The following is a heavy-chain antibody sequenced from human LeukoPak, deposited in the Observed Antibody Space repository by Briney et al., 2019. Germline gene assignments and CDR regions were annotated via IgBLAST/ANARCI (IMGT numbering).Heavy chain of an antibody. V-gene: IGHV3-23*01. CDR3: AKDYYYDPVDAFDV. CDR1: GFNFSTYA. J-gene: IGHJ3*01. Sequence: GGSLRLSCAASGFNFSTYAMSWVRQAPGKGLEWVSCIGARYGSTFYADSVKVRFTISRDNSKNTLYLQMNSLRAEDTAVYYCAKDYYYDPVDAFDVWGQGTMVSVSS. D-gene: IGHD3-22*01. CDR2: IGARYGST.